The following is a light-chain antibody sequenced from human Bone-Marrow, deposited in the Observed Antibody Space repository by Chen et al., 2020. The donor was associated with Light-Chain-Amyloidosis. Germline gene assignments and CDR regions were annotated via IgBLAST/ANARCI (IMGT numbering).Light chain of an antibody. J-gene: IGKJ1*01. CDR2: WAS. CDR3: QQYISTPLT. CDR1: QSIQYNSDNKNY. V-gene: IGKV4-1*01. Sequence: DIVMTQSPDSLAVSLGERATINCKSSQSIQYNSDNKNYLAWYQQKPGQPPKLLIYWASTRESGVPDRFRGSGSETDFTLTISSLQAEDVAVYYCQQYISTPLTFGQGTRVEIK.